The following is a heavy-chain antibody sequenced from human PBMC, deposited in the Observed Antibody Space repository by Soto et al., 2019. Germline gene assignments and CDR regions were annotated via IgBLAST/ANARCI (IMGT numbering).Heavy chain of an antibody. CDR3: ARRGSYQWGHFDY. CDR2: ISGSEDEI. Sequence: EVQLLESGGGLVQPGGSMRLSCAASGFIFRNQAMCWVRQGRGKGLEFVSCISGSEDEIFFLDSVKGRFAISRDNSENTLFLQMSSLIAEDTAVYYCARRGSYQWGHFDYWGQGVQVTVSS. V-gene: IGHV3-23*01. J-gene: IGHJ4*02. CDR1: GFIFRNQA. D-gene: IGHD6-25*01.